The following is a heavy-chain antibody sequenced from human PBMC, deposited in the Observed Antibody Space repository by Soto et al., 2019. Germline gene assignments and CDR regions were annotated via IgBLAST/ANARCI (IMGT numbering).Heavy chain of an antibody. CDR1: GYTLTELS. D-gene: IGHD2-21*02. CDR3: ARWGHVVVVTAAFVN. CDR2: FDPEIGET. Sequence: ASVKVSCKVSGYTLTELSMHWLRQAPGKGLEWMGTFDPEIGETVYAQKFRGRVTMTEDTSTDTAYMELSSLRSEDTAVYYCARWGHVVVVTAAFVNLGHGTLVTV. J-gene: IGHJ4*01. V-gene: IGHV1-24*01.